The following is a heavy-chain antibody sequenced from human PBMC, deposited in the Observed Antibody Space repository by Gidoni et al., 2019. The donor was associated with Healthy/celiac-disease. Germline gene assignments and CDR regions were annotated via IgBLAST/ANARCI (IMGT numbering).Heavy chain of an antibody. D-gene: IGHD3-9*01. V-gene: IGHV4-38-2*01. Sequence: QVQLQESGPGLVKPSETLSLTCVVSGYSISSGYYWGWIRQPPGTGLEWIGFIYHGGSTYYTPSLKSRVTISVDTSKNQFSLKLSSVTAADTAVYYCARGLYYDILTGYNNWFDPWGQGTLVTVSS. J-gene: IGHJ5*02. CDR1: GYSISSGYY. CDR2: IYHGGST. CDR3: ARGLYYDILTGYNNWFDP.